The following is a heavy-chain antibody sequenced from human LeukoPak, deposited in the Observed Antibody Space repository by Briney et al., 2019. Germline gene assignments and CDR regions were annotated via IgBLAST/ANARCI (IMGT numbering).Heavy chain of an antibody. CDR2: ISRSSNYK. J-gene: IGHJ4*02. CDR3: ASSRYDSSGYYGIIGY. D-gene: IGHD3-22*01. V-gene: IGHV3-21*01. CDR1: GFTFSSYS. Sequence: GGSLRLSCAASGFTFSSYSMSWVRQAPGKGLEWVSSISRSSNYKYYADSVKGRFTISRDNAKNSLYLQMNSLRAEDTALYYCASSRYDSSGYYGIIGYWGQGTLVTVSS.